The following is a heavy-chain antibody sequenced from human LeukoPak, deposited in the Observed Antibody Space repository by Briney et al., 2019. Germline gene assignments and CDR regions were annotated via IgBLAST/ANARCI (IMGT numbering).Heavy chain of an antibody. CDR3: ARSGYYYDSSGYYPD. J-gene: IGHJ4*02. Sequence: GGSLRLSCAASGFTFSSYGMHWVRQAPGKGLEWVAVIWYDGSNKYYADSVKGRFTISRDNSKNTLYLQMNSLRAEDTAVYYCARSGYYYDSSGYYPDWGQGTLATVSS. D-gene: IGHD3-22*01. V-gene: IGHV3-33*01. CDR2: IWYDGSNK. CDR1: GFTFSSYG.